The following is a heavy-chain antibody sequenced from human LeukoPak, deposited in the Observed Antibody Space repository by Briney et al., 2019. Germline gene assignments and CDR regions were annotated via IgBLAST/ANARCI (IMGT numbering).Heavy chain of an antibody. CDR2: INQDGREK. V-gene: IGHV3-7*04. J-gene: IGHJ4*02. D-gene: IGHD5-12*01. CDR3: AWGEVYSGHAD. Sequence: GGSLRLFGAASGLGCGSFWMSWVRQAPGRGLEWVANINQDGREKDYVDSVKGRFTISRDNAKNSLYLQMNSLRAEDTAVYYCAWGEVYSGHADWGQGTLVTVSS. CDR1: GLGCGSFW.